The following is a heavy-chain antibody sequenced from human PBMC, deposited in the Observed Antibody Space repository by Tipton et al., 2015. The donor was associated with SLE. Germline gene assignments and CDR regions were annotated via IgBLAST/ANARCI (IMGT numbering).Heavy chain of an antibody. CDR3: AKGSVAGTWYFDL. J-gene: IGHJ2*01. Sequence: SLRLSCAASGFSFDDYGMSWVRQVPGKGLEWVSTILWNGGSTGYADSVEGRFTISRDNAKNSLYLQMNSLRAEDTAVCYCAKGSVAGTWYFDLWGRGTLVTVSS. D-gene: IGHD6-19*01. CDR2: ILWNGGST. CDR1: GFSFDDYG. V-gene: IGHV3-20*04.